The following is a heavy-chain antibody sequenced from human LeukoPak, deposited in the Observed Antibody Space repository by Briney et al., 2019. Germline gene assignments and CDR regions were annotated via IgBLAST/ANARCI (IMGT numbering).Heavy chain of an antibody. Sequence: PGGSLRLSCAASGFTFGSYAMSWVRQAPGKGLEWVSVIRGSGGSIYYADSVKGRFTISRDNSKNTLYLQMNRLRTEDTAIYFCATLQGGTIPSPFDFWGQGTLVTVSS. CDR2: IRGSGGSI. D-gene: IGHD3-16*01. CDR1: GFTFGSYA. J-gene: IGHJ4*02. CDR3: ATLQGGTIPSPFDF. V-gene: IGHV3-23*01.